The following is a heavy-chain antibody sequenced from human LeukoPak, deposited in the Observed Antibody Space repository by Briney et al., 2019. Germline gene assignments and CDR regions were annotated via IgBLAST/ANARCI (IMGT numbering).Heavy chain of an antibody. Sequence: PGGSLRLSCAASGFTFNRYNMNWVRRAPGKGLEWVSSISTSSSYIYYADSVRGRFTISRDNAKNSLYLQMNSLRAEDTAVYYCAKDGGEYYDILTGYYPRLYYMDVWGKGTTVTISS. CDR3: AKDGGEYYDILTGYYPRLYYMDV. CDR1: GFTFNRYN. D-gene: IGHD3-9*01. CDR2: ISTSSSYI. V-gene: IGHV3-21*04. J-gene: IGHJ6*03.